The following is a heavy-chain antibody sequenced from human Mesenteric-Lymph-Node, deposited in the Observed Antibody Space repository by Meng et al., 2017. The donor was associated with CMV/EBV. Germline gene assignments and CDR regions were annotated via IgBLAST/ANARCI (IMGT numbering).Heavy chain of an antibody. V-gene: IGHV4-34*01. D-gene: IGHD4-23*01. J-gene: IGHJ4*02. Sequence: QAQLQQWGAGLLKPSETLSLTCAVYGGSFSGYYWSWIRQPPGKGLEWIGEINHSGSTNYNPSLKSRVTISVDTSKNQFSLKLSSVTAADTVVYYCARHQRWLKSEGGFNYWGQGTLVTVSS. CDR2: INHSGST. CDR1: GGSFSGYY. CDR3: ARHQRWLKSEGGFNY.